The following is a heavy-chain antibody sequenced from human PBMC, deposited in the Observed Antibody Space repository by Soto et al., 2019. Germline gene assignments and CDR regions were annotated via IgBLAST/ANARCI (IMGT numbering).Heavy chain of an antibody. Sequence: QVQLVESGGGVVQPGRSLRLSCAASGFIFNTYGMHWVRQAPGKGLEWGAVISYDGSNKYYAGSVKGRLTISRDNSKNTLYLQMNSLRAEDTSVYYCAKGQHCSTTSCYFYFYGMDVWGQGTKVAVSS. CDR2: ISYDGSNK. CDR1: GFIFNTYG. CDR3: AKGQHCSTTSCYFYFYGMDV. J-gene: IGHJ6*02. V-gene: IGHV3-30*18. D-gene: IGHD2-2*01.